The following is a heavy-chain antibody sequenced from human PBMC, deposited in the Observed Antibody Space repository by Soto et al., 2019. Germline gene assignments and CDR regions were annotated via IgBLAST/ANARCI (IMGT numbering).Heavy chain of an antibody. CDR2: IIPVLGMA. CDR3: ARELGGYDYLYYYYYMDV. V-gene: IGHV1-69*08. CDR1: GDIFDSLT. D-gene: IGHD5-12*01. J-gene: IGHJ6*03. Sequence: QVQPVQSGAEMKKPGSSVKVSCPASGDIFDSLTINWVRQAPGQGLEWMGRIIPVLGMANYAQKFQGRVTIIADKSTSTVYMELSSLTSEDTAVYYCARELGGYDYLYYYYYMDVWGEGTTVTVSS.